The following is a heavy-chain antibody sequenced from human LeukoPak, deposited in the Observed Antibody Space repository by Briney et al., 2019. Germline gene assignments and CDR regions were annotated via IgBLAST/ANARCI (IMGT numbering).Heavy chain of an antibody. Sequence: SETLSLTCTVSGGSISSYYWSWIRQPPGKGLEWIGYIYYSGSTNYNPSLKSRVTISVDTSKNQFSLKLSSVTAADTAVYYCARRYSSSWTTFDLWGQGTLVTVSS. CDR3: ARRYSSSWTTFDL. V-gene: IGHV4-59*08. CDR1: GGSISSYY. D-gene: IGHD6-13*01. CDR2: IYYSGST. J-gene: IGHJ5*02.